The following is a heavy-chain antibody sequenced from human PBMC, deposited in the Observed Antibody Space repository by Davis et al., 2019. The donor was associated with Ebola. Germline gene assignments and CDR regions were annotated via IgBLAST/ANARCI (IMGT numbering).Heavy chain of an antibody. CDR1: GFTFSNAW. D-gene: IGHD3-3*01. Sequence: GESLKISCAASGFTFSNAWMSWVRQAPGKGLEWVGRIKSISDGGTADYAAPVKGRFTITRDDSKNTFYLLMSSLKTEDTAVYYCSTVVLQVLEWLFLPWGQGTLVTVSS. CDR3: STVVLQVLEWLFLP. CDR2: IKSISDGGTA. V-gene: IGHV3-15*01. J-gene: IGHJ4*02.